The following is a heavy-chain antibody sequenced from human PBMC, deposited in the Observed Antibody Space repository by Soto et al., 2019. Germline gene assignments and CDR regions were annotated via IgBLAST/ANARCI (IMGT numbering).Heavy chain of an antibody. Sequence: VASVKVSCKASGGTFSSYAISWVRQAPGQGLEWMGGIIPIFGTANYAQKFQGRVTITADESTSTAYMELSSLRSEDTAVYYCAREIITMVRGVPRAYYYYGMDVWGQGTTVTVSS. D-gene: IGHD3-10*01. J-gene: IGHJ6*02. V-gene: IGHV1-69*13. CDR3: AREIITMVRGVPRAYYYYGMDV. CDR1: GGTFSSYA. CDR2: IIPIFGTA.